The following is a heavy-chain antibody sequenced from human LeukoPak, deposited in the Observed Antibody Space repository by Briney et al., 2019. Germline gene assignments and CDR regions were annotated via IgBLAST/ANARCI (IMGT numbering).Heavy chain of an antibody. CDR3: ARGYCSGGSCYFDY. V-gene: IGHV3-48*03. CDR1: GFTSSNYE. CDR2: ISSSGSTT. J-gene: IGHJ4*02. Sequence: GGSLRLSCAASGFTSSNYEMNWVRQAPGKGLEWVSYISSSGSTTYYADSVKGRFTISRDNAKNSLYLQMNSLRAEDTAVYYCARGYCSGGSCYFDYWGQGTLVTVSS. D-gene: IGHD2-15*01.